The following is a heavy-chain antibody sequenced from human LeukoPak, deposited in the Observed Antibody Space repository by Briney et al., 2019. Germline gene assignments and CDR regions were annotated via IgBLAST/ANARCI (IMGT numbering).Heavy chain of an antibody. J-gene: IGHJ6*02. Sequence: PGGSLRLSCAASGFTFDVYAMHWVRQAPGKGLEWVSLISGDGGSTYYADSVKGRFTISRDNSKNSLYLQMNSLRTEDTALYYCAKAAVAGTPPDGDYYYGMDVWGQGTTVTVSS. CDR2: ISGDGGST. CDR1: GFTFDVYA. CDR3: AKAAVAGTPPDGDYYYGMDV. D-gene: IGHD6-19*01. V-gene: IGHV3-43*02.